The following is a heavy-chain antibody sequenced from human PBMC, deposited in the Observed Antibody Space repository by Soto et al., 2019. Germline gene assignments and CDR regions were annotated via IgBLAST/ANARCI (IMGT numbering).Heavy chain of an antibody. Sequence: ASVKVSCKASGYTFTSYYIHWVRQAPGQGLEWMGIINPSGGSTSYAQKFQGRVTMTRDTSTSTVYMELSSLRSEDTAVYYSASTVISGDWFGPCGEGTLVTVSS. CDR1: GYTFTSYY. J-gene: IGHJ5*02. D-gene: IGHD3-10*01. V-gene: IGHV1-46*01. CDR2: INPSGGST. CDR3: ASTVISGDWFGP.